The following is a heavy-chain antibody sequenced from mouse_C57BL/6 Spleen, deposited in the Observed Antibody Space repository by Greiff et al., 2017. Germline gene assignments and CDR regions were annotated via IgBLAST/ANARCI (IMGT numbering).Heavy chain of an antibody. CDR2: IDPSDSYT. Sequence: QVQLQQPGAELVMPGASVKLSCKASGYTFTSYWMHWVKQRPGQGLEWIGEIDPSDSYTNYNQKFKGKSTLTVDKSSSTAYMQLSSLTSEDSAVSYCARRGSYYFDYWGQGTTLTVSS. J-gene: IGHJ2*01. V-gene: IGHV1-69*01. CDR3: ARRGSYYFDY. D-gene: IGHD4-1*01. CDR1: GYTFTSYW.